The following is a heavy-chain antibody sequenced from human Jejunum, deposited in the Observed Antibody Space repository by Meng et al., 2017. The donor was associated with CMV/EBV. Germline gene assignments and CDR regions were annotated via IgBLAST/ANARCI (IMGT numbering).Heavy chain of an antibody. CDR1: SGAK. J-gene: IGHJ6*02. Sequence: SGAKIHWVRQDTGRGLEWVGNSKNKVNKDETDYAERGESRLTIYRDDSKDTAYLQMNSLNTDDTAVYYCTKGPVYSLDTDYYGMDVWGQGTPVTVSS. V-gene: IGHV3-73*01. D-gene: IGHD5-18*01. CDR3: TKGPVYSLDTDYYGMDV. CDR2: SKNKVNKDET.